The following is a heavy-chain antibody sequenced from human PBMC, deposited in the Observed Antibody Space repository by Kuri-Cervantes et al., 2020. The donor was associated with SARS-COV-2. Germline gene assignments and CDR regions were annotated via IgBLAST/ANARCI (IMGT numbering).Heavy chain of an antibody. V-gene: IGHV4-39*01. J-gene: IGHJ4*02. CDR3: ARHVPWSSGWYYFDF. D-gene: IGHD6-19*01. CDR1: GGSISSSSYY. CDR2: IYYSGIT. Sequence: SETLSLTCTVSGGSISSSSYYWGWIRQPPGKGLEWIGSIYYSGITYYNPSLKSRVTISGDTSKIQFSLKLSSVTAADTAVYYCARHVPWSSGWYYFDFWGQGTLVTVSS.